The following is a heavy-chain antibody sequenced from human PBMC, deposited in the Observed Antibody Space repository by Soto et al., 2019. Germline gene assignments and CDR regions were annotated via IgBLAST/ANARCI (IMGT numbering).Heavy chain of an antibody. CDR2: ILHDGSQP. V-gene: IGHV3-33*01. CDR1: ESQFTFKNYG. CDR3: EGREDPWHM. J-gene: IGHJ3*02. Sequence: QVQLLESGGVVVQPETSLRLSCAASESQFTFKNYGIHWVRQAPGKGLEWVAVILHDGSQPYYADSVRGRFTISRDNSKRTAYLQMNSLRAEDTGVYYCEGREDPWHMWGQWTMVTVSS.